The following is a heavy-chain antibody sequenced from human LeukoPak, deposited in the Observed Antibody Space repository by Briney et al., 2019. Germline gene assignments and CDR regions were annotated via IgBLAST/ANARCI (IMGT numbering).Heavy chain of an antibody. CDR1: GFTFSNYA. D-gene: IGHD1-1*01. J-gene: IGHJ4*02. Sequence: GGSLRLSCAASGFTFSNYAMTWVRQAPGKGLDWVSSITGSGYTTYYADSVNGRFTISRDNSKNTLFLQMNSLRAEDTAIYYCVKGLSSTAPFDYWGQGTLVTVSS. CDR3: VKGLSSTAPFDY. CDR2: ITGSGYTT. V-gene: IGHV3-23*01.